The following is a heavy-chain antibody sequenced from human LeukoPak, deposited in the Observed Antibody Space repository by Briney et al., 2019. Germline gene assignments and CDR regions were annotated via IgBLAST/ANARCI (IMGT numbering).Heavy chain of an antibody. CDR1: GYTFTDYF. CDR2: IDPSTGGT. Sequence: VASVKVSCKASGYTFTDYFMHWVRQAPGQGLEWMGWIDPSTGGTNYAQNFQGRVTMTRDTSTTTVYMELSSLKSDDTAVYHCARGNNYGSGSLFYGWGQGTLVTVSS. V-gene: IGHV1-2*02. D-gene: IGHD3-10*01. CDR3: ARGNNYGSGSLFYG. J-gene: IGHJ4*02.